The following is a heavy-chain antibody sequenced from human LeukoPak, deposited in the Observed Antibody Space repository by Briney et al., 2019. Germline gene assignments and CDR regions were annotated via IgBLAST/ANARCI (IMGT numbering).Heavy chain of an antibody. CDR2: ISISGDTT. CDR1: GFTFSSHA. J-gene: IGHJ4*02. CDR3: ANEIRPNDY. Sequence: PGGSLRLSCGASGFTFSSHAMTWVRQAPGKGLEWVPAISISGDTTYYADAVKGRFTISRDNSKNTVYLQMNSLRAEDTAVYYCANEIRPNDYWGQGTLVTVSS. V-gene: IGHV3-23*01. D-gene: IGHD4-17*01.